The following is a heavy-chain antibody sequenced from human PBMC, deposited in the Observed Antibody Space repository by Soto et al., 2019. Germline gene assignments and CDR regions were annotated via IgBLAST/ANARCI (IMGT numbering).Heavy chain of an antibody. J-gene: IGHJ5*02. CDR1: GGSVSSGDYY. V-gene: IGHV4-30-4*02. Sequence: SETLSLACAVSGGSVSSGDYYWSWIRQPPGKGLEWIGYIYYSGSTYYNPSLKSRVTISVDTSKNQFSLKRSSVTAAYTAVYSCARSQYYDSSLLDPWGQGTLVTVSS. CDR2: IYYSGST. CDR3: ARSQYYDSSLLDP. D-gene: IGHD3-22*01.